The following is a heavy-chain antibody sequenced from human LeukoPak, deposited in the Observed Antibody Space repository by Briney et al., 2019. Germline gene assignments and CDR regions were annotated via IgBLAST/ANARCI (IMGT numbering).Heavy chain of an antibody. CDR1: GYTCTSND. V-gene: IGHV1-8*01. J-gene: IGHJ5*02. Sequence: ASVKVSCKASGYTCTSNDINWVRQATGQWLEWMGRMNPNSGNTGYAQKFQGRVTMTRNTSISTAYMELSSLRSEDTAVYYCARGPVLRYFDWPRRNWFDPWGQGTLVTVSS. D-gene: IGHD3-9*01. CDR2: MNPNSGNT. CDR3: ARGPVLRYFDWPRRNWFDP.